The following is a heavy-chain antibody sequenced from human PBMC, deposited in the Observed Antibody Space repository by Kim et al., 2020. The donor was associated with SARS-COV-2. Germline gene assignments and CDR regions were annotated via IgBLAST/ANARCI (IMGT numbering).Heavy chain of an antibody. CDR3: ARGSIDYVWGSPPPPDY. D-gene: IGHD3-16*01. J-gene: IGHJ4*02. CDR1: GYTFTSYA. Sequence: ASVKVSCKASGYTFTSYAMHWVRQAPGQRLEWMGWINAGNGNTKYSQKFQGRVTITRDTSASTAYMELSSLRSEDTAVYYCARGSIDYVWGSPPPPDYWGQGTLVTVSS. V-gene: IGHV1-3*01. CDR2: INAGNGNT.